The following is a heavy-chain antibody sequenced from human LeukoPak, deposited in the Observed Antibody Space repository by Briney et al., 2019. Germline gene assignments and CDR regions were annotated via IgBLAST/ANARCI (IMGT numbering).Heavy chain of an antibody. CDR1: GGSISSGGYS. D-gene: IGHD5-18*01. CDR3: ATQSLRNSYRSYYYYYYMDV. V-gene: IGHV4-30-2*01. J-gene: IGHJ6*03. CDR2: IYHSGST. Sequence: SQTLSLTCAVSGGSISSGGYSWSWIRQPPGKGLEWIGYIYHSGSTYYNPSLKSRVTILVNRSKNQFPLKLSFVTAADTAVYYCATQSLRNSYRSYYYYYYMDVWGKGTTVTVSS.